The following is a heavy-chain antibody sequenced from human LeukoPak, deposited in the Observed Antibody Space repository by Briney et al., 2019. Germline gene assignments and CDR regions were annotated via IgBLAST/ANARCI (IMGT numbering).Heavy chain of an antibody. CDR2: IYHSGST. V-gene: IGHV4-4*02. CDR1: GGSISSSNW. D-gene: IGHD6-19*01. J-gene: IGHJ4*02. Sequence: PSETLSLTCAVSGGSISSSNWWSWVRQPPGKGLEWIGEIYHSGSTNYNPSLKSRVTISVDKSKNQFSLKLSSVTAADTAVYYCARSLRYSSGWYVDYWGQRTLVTVSS. CDR3: ARSLRYSSGWYVDY.